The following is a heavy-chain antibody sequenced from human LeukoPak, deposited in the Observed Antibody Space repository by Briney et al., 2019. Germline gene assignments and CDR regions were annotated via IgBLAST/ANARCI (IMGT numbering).Heavy chain of an antibody. J-gene: IGHJ4*02. CDR1: GGSISSYY. Sequence: SETLSLTCTVSGGSISSYYWSWIRQPPGKGLEWIGYIYYSGSTNYNPSLKSRVTILVDTSKNQFSLKLSSVTAADTAMYYCARDGLFSNYWGQGTLVTVSS. V-gene: IGHV4-59*01. D-gene: IGHD2-21*01. CDR3: ARDGLFSNY. CDR2: IYYSGST.